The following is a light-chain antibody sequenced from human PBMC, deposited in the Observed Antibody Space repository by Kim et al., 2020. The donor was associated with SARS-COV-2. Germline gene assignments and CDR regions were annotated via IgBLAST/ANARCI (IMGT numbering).Light chain of an antibody. J-gene: IGLJ2*01. CDR2: GKN. Sequence: ALGQTVRITCQGDSLRSYYASWYQQKPGQAPVLVIYGKNNRPSGIPDRFSGSSSVNTASLTITGAQAEDEADYYCNSRDSSGNHLVFGGGTQLTVL. V-gene: IGLV3-19*01. CDR1: SLRSYY. CDR3: NSRDSSGNHLV.